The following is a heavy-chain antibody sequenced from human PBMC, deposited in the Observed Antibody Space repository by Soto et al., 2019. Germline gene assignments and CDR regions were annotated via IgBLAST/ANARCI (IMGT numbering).Heavy chain of an antibody. J-gene: IGHJ6*02. CDR3: ARHGMDV. V-gene: IGHV3-74*01. CDR1: GFTFRSSW. Sequence: EVQLVESGGGLVQPGGSLRLSCVASGFTFRSSWMHWVRQAPGKGLEWVSHINNDESSTSYADSVKGRFTISRDNAKNTLYLQMSSLRAEDTAVYYCARHGMDVWGQGTTVTVSS. CDR2: INNDESST.